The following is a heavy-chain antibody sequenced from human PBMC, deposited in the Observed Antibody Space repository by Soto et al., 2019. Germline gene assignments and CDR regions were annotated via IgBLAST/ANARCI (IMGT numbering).Heavy chain of an antibody. CDR3: AGGCRSAHCPNYFDY. CDR1: GFSFSRYW. CDR2: IRQDGSEK. J-gene: IGHJ4*01. V-gene: IGHV3-7*04. Sequence: EVQMVESGGGLVQPGGSLRLSCAASGFSFSRYWMSWVRQAPGKGLAWVATIRQDGSEKHYVDSVEGRFTISRGNAKGSLALQMNTLRDDDTAVYYGAGGCRSAHCPNYFDYWGQGTLVTVSS. D-gene: IGHD2-2*01.